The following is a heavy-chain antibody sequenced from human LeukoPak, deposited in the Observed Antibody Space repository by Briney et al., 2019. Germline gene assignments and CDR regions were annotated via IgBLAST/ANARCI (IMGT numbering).Heavy chain of an antibody. CDR2: IKEDGSEK. D-gene: IGHD6-6*01. V-gene: IGHV3-7*04. Sequence: GGSLRPSCEASRFTFSNYWMNWVRQAPGKGLEWVANIKEDGSEKYYVDSVRGRFTISRDNAKNSLYLQMNSLGGDDTALYYCARGKAALMDVWGKGTTVTVSS. J-gene: IGHJ6*03. CDR3: ARGKAALMDV. CDR1: RFTFSNYW.